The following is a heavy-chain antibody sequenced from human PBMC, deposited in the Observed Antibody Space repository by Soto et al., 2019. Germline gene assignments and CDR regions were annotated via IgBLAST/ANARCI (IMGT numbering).Heavy chain of an antibody. D-gene: IGHD1-1*01. CDR1: GFTFSAYA. Sequence: EVQLLESGGGLVQPGGSLRLSCAASGFTFSAYAMGWVRQAPGKGLEWVSTIHGGGGATHYADSVKGRFTISRDDSKKTLDGQMDKLRAVYTAAYYCVKFEAHPMEYWCLDFWGRGTLVTVSS. CDR2: IHGGGGAT. J-gene: IGHJ2*01. V-gene: IGHV3-23*01. CDR3: VKFEAHPMEYWCLDF.